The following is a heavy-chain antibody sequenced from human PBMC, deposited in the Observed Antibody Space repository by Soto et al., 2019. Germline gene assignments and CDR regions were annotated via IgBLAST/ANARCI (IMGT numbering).Heavy chain of an antibody. CDR2: IYSGGST. J-gene: IGHJ6*02. D-gene: IGHD1-26*01. CDR3: ARDSRWELLENYYYYYGMDV. CDR1: GFTVSSNY. Sequence: EVQLVESGGGLIQPGGSLRLSCAASGFTVSSNYMSWVLQAPGKGLECVAVIYSGGSTYYADSVKGRFTISRDNSKNTLYLQMNSLRAEDTAVYYCARDSRWELLENYYYYYGMDVWGQGTTVTVSS. V-gene: IGHV3-53*01.